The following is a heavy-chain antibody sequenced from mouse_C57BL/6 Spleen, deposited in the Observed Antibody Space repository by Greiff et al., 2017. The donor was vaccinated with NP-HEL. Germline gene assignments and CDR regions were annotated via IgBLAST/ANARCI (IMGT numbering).Heavy chain of an antibody. V-gene: IGHV1-54*01. CDR3: ARWPSYYYGSTSYAMGY. CDR2: INPGSGGT. Sequence: QVQLQQSGAELVRPGTSVKVSCKASGYAFTNYLIEWVKQRPGQGLEWIGVINPGSGGTNYNEKFKGKATLTADKSSSTAYMQLSSLTSEDSAVYFCARWPSYYYGSTSYAMGYWGQGTSVTVSS. CDR1: GYAFTNYL. J-gene: IGHJ4*01. D-gene: IGHD1-1*01.